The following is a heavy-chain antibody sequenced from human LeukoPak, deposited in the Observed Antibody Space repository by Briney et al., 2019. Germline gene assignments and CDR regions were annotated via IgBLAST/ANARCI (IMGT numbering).Heavy chain of an antibody. CDR1: GYTFTSYD. J-gene: IGHJ6*03. CDR2: MNPNSGNT. CDR3: ARPGYRYGYYYMDV. D-gene: IGHD5-18*01. V-gene: IGHV1-8*01. Sequence: ASVKVSCKASGYTFTSYDINWVRQATGQGLEWMGWMNPNSGNTGYAQKFQGRVTMTRNTSISTAYMELSSLRSEDTAVYYCARPGYRYGYYYMDVWGKGTTVTISS.